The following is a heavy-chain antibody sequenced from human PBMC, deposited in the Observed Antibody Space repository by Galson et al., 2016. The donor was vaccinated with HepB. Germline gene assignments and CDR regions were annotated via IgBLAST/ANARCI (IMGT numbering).Heavy chain of an antibody. CDR3: AHVLLNYGGKPYDY. J-gene: IGHJ4*02. CDR2: IYWDDDK. Sequence: ALVTPTQTLTLTCTFSGFSLPNSGVAVGWIRQPPGKALEWLALIYWDDDKRYRPSLKSRLNITKDTSKNQVVLTMTNMDPVDTGTYFCAHVLLNYGGKPYDYWGRGTLVTVSS. V-gene: IGHV2-5*02. D-gene: IGHD4-23*01. CDR1: GFSLPNSGVA.